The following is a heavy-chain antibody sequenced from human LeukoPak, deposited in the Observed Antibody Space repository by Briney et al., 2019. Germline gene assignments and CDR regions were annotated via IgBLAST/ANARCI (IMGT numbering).Heavy chain of an antibody. CDR1: GFTFSSYS. J-gene: IGHJ4*02. Sequence: GGSLRLSCAASGFTFSSYSMSWIRQAPGKGLEWVSYISSSGSTIYYADSVKGRFTISRDNAKNSLYLQMNSLRAEDTAVYYCARSSSPYRPLYFDYWGQGTLVTVSS. CDR3: ARSSSPYRPLYFDY. V-gene: IGHV3-48*04. D-gene: IGHD2-2*01. CDR2: ISSSGSTI.